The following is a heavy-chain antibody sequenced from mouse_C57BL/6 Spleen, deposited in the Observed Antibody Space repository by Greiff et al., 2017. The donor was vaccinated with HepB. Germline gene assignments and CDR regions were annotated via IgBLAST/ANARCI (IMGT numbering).Heavy chain of an antibody. CDR3: ARYGYEDYAMDY. CDR2: IYPGDGDT. J-gene: IGHJ4*01. CDR1: GYAFSSYW. Sequence: VQLQQSGAELVKPGASVKISCKASGYAFSSYWMNWVKQRPGKGLEWIGQIYPGDGDTNYNGKFKGKATLTADKSSSTAYMQLSSLTSEDSAVYFCARYGYEDYAMDYWGQGTSVTVSS. V-gene: IGHV1-80*01. D-gene: IGHD2-2*01.